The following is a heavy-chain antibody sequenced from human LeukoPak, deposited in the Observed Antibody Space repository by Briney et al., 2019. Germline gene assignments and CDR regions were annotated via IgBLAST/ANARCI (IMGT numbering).Heavy chain of an antibody. J-gene: IGHJ5*02. D-gene: IGHD3-16*02. CDR3: ARMAFGGVIVTPGSPAWFDP. V-gene: IGHV4-31*03. CDR2: IYYSGST. CDR1: GRSISSGGYY. Sequence: SQTQSLTCTVSGRSISSGGYYWSWIRQHPGNGLEWIGYIYYSGSTYYNPSLKSRVTISVDTSKNQFTLKLSSVTAADTAVYYCARMAFGGVIVTPGSPAWFDPWGQGTLVTVSS.